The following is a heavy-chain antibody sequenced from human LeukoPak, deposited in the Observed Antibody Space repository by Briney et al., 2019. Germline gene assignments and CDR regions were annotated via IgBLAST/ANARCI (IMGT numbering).Heavy chain of an antibody. CDR2: ISSSGSTI. V-gene: IGHV3-11*01. CDR1: GFTFSDYY. CDR3: ARRKRYCSGGSCADAFDI. J-gene: IGHJ3*02. Sequence: GGSLRLSCAASGFTFSDYYMSWIRQAPGKGLEWVSYISSSGSTIYYADSVKGRFTISRDNAKNSLYLQMNSLRAEDTAVYYCARRKRYCSGGSCADAFDIWGQGTMVTVSS. D-gene: IGHD2-15*01.